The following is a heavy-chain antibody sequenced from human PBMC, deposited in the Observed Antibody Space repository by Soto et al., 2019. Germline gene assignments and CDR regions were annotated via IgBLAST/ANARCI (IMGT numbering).Heavy chain of an antibody. D-gene: IGHD6-13*01. Sequence: GASVKVSCKASGYTFITNDMNWVRQASGQGLEWMGWMKPSTGDSGSDPDFQGRITMTRDTATSTAYMELSSLKFEDTAVYYCARGGPAAGFDLWGQGSLVTVSS. CDR1: GYTFITND. V-gene: IGHV1-8*01. CDR3: ARGGPAAGFDL. J-gene: IGHJ5*02. CDR2: MKPSTGDS.